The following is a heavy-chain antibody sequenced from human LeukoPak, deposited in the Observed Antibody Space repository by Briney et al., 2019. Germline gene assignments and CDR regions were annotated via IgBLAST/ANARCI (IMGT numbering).Heavy chain of an antibody. J-gene: IGHJ4*02. Sequence: GGSLRLSCAASGFTFRRYAMTWVREAPGKGLEWVSVLSISGDTTFYADSVKGRFTISRDNSKNTLYLQMNSLRAEDTAVYYCANFDGTSGWYSYFDYWGQGTLVTVSS. CDR2: LSISGDTT. CDR3: ANFDGTSGWYSYFDY. D-gene: IGHD6-19*01. CDR1: GFTFRRYA. V-gene: IGHV3-23*01.